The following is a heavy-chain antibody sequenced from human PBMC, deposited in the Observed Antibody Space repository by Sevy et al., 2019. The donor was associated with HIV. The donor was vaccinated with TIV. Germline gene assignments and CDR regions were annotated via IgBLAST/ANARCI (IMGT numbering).Heavy chain of an antibody. D-gene: IGHD6-13*01. CDR2: ISDDGNNK. Sequence: GGSLRLSCAASGFTFSSYGMYWVRQAPGKGLEWVAVISDDGNNKYYGDSVKGRFTISRDNSMNTLYLQMNSLTTEDMAVYYCAKATGYSSSWESRPFDYWGRGTLVTVSS. CDR1: GFTFSSYG. V-gene: IGHV3-30*18. CDR3: AKATGYSSSWESRPFDY. J-gene: IGHJ4*02.